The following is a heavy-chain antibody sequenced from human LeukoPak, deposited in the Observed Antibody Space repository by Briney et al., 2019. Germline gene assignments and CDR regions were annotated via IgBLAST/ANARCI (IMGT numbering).Heavy chain of an antibody. V-gene: IGHV3-11*04. Sequence: PGRSRRLSCAASGFTFSDYYMSWIRQAPGEGLEWVSYISSSGSTIYYADSVKGRFTICRDNAKNSLYLQMNSLRAEYTSVYYCARGLTEYSSSSPRTFDFWGQGTLVTVSS. D-gene: IGHD6-6*01. CDR3: ARGLTEYSSSSPRTFDF. CDR1: GFTFSDYY. CDR2: ISSSGSTI. J-gene: IGHJ4*02.